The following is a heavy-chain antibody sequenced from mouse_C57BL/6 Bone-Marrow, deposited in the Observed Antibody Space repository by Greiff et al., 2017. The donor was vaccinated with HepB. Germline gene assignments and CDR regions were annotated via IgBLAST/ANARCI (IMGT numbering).Heavy chain of an antibody. CDR2: ISDGGSYT. J-gene: IGHJ1*03. V-gene: IGHV5-4*03. D-gene: IGHD1-1*01. Sequence: EVKLLESGGGLVKPGGSLKLSCAASGFTFSSYAMSWVRQTPEKRLEWVATISDGGSYTYYPDNVKGRFTISRDTAKNNLYLQMSHLKSEDTAMYYCARPRSWYFDVWGTGTTVTVSS. CDR1: GFTFSSYA. CDR3: ARPRSWYFDV.